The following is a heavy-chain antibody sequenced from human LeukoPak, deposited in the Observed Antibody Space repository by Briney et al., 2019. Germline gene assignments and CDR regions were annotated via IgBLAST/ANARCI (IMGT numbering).Heavy chain of an antibody. CDR1: GGSINGYY. CDR2: IYYSGST. CDR3: ARGAEYSSSWYVDY. V-gene: IGHV4-59*01. D-gene: IGHD6-13*01. Sequence: SETLSLTCTVSGGSINGYYWSWIRQPPGKGLEWIGYIYYSGSTNYNPSLKSRVTISVDTSKNQFSLKLSSVTAADTAVYYCARGAEYSSSWYVDYWGQGTLVTVSS. J-gene: IGHJ4*02.